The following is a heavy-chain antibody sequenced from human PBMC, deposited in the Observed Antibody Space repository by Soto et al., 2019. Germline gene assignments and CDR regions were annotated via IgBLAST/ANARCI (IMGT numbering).Heavy chain of an antibody. J-gene: IGHJ5*02. CDR3: ARVAAAAANGGWFDP. Sequence: QVQLVQSGAEVKKPGASVKVYCKASGYTFTSYGISWVRQAPGQGLEWMGWISAYNGNTNYAQKLQGRVTMTTDTSTSTAYMELRSMRSDDTAVYYCARVAAAAANGGWFDPWGQGTLVTVSS. D-gene: IGHD6-13*01. V-gene: IGHV1-18*01. CDR1: GYTFTSYG. CDR2: ISAYNGNT.